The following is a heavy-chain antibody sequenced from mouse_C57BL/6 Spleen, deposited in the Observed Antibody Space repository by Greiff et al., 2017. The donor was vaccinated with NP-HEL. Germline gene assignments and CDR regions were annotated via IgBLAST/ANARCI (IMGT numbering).Heavy chain of an antibody. J-gene: IGHJ3*01. D-gene: IGHD3-2*02. CDR2: IDPSDSYT. CDR1: GYTFTSYW. CDR3: ARPFRQLRPSWFAY. Sequence: VQLQQPGAELVMPGASVKLSCKASGYTFTSYWMHWVKQRPGQGLEWIGEIDPSDSYTNYNQKFKGKSTLTVDKSSSTAYMQLSSLTSEDSAVYYCARPFRQLRPSWFAYWGQGTLVTVSA. V-gene: IGHV1-69*01.